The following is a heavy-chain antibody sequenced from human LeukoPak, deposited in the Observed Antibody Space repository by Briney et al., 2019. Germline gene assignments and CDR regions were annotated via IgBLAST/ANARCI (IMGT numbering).Heavy chain of an antibody. CDR2: IKQDGSEI. CDR1: GFTFNNYW. J-gene: IGHJ4*02. D-gene: IGHD3-10*01. V-gene: IGHV3-7*03. CDR3: ARGRVTVVRGIILTYFDY. Sequence: GGSLRLSCAASGFTFNNYWVNWVRHPPGKGLEWVANIKQDGSEIYYVDSVKGRFTISRDNAKNSLYLQMNSLRAEDTAIYYCARGRVTVVRGIILTYFDYWGQGTLVTVSS.